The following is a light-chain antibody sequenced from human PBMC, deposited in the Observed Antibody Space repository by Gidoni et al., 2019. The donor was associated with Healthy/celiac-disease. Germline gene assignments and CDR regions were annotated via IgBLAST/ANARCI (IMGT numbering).Light chain of an antibody. CDR2: AAS. CDR3: QQYYSTLWT. J-gene: IGKJ1*01. Sequence: DIQMTQSPSSLSASVGDRVTITCRASQGISNSLAWYQQKPGKAPKLLLYAASRLESGVPSRFSGSGSGTDYTLTISSLQLEDFATYYCQQYYSTLWTFGQGTKVEIK. V-gene: IGKV1-NL1*01. CDR1: QGISNS.